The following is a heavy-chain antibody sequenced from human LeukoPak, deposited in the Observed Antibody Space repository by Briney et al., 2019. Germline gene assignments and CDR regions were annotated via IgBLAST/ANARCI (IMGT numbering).Heavy chain of an antibody. CDR2: INHSGAI. CDR3: ARYCGSENYCISY. J-gene: IGHJ4*02. CDR1: GASFSAND. D-gene: IGHD3-10*01. V-gene: IGHV4-34*01. Sequence: PSETLSLTCAVYGASFSANDWIWIRQPPGKGLEWIGEINHSGAITYKPSLKSRLTISSDTSKNQFSLKLSSVTAADTAVYYRARYCGSENYCISYWGQGTLVTVSS.